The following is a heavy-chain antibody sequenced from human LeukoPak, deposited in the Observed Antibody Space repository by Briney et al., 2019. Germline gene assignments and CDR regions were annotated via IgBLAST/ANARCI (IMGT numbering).Heavy chain of an antibody. CDR1: GDSMSSRSYY. Sequence: SETLSLTCTVSGDSMSSRSYYWGWIRQPPGKGLEWIGSIYSSGSTYYNPSLKSRVTMSVDTSNNQFSLRLTSVTAADPAVYYCARHTMTYTGWALNYIDPWGQGTLVTVSS. CDR3: ARHTMTYTGWALNYIDP. CDR2: IYSSGST. D-gene: IGHD6-19*01. V-gene: IGHV4-39*01. J-gene: IGHJ5*02.